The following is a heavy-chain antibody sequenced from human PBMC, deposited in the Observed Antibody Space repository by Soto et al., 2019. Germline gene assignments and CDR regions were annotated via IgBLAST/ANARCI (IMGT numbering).Heavy chain of an antibody. J-gene: IGHJ5*02. Sequence: ASVKVSCKASGYTFTGYYMHWVRQAPGQGLEWMGWINPNSGGTNYAQKFQGWVTMTRGTSISTAYMELSRLRSDDTAVYYCARDSAPIAVKLRYFDHNQHWFDPWGQGTLVTVSS. CDR1: GYTFTGYY. CDR2: INPNSGGT. V-gene: IGHV1-2*04. D-gene: IGHD3-9*01. CDR3: ARDSAPIAVKLRYFDHNQHWFDP.